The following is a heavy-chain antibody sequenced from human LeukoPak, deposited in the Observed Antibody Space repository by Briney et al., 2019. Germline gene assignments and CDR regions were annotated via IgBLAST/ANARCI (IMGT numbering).Heavy chain of an antibody. CDR2: ISGNGGSL. D-gene: IGHD3-22*01. CDR1: GFSFSNYA. V-gene: IGHV3-23*01. Sequence: PGGSLRLSCAASGFSFSNYAMSWVRQAPGKGLEWVSAISGNGGSLYYADSMKGRFTISRDNSKSELYLQVNSLTAEDTAVYYCAKRDAYDSSGFPPLFDHWGQGTLVTVSS. J-gene: IGHJ4*02. CDR3: AKRDAYDSSGFPPLFDH.